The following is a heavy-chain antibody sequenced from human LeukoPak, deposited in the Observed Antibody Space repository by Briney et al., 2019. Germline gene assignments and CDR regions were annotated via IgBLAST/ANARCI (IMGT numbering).Heavy chain of an antibody. V-gene: IGHV3-43*02. CDR3: AKAEANWGSDYFDY. Sequence: PGGSLRLSXAASGFTFDDYAMHWVRQAPGKGLEWVSLISGDGGSTYYADSVKGRFTISRDNSKNSLYLQMNSLRTEDTALYYCAKAEANWGSDYFDYWGQGTLVTVSS. D-gene: IGHD7-27*01. J-gene: IGHJ4*02. CDR2: ISGDGGST. CDR1: GFTFDDYA.